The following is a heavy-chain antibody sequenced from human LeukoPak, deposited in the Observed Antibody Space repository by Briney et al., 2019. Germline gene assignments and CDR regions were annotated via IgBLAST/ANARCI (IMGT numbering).Heavy chain of an antibody. CDR3: AMSGYSYGDLDY. Sequence: GGSLRLSCAASGFTVSSNYMSWVRQAPGKGLEWVSVIYSGGSTYYADSVKGRFTISRDNAKNSLYLQMNSLRAEDTAVYYCAMSGYSYGDLDYWGQGSLVTVSP. D-gene: IGHD5-18*01. J-gene: IGHJ4*02. CDR1: GFTVSSNY. V-gene: IGHV3-53*01. CDR2: IYSGGST.